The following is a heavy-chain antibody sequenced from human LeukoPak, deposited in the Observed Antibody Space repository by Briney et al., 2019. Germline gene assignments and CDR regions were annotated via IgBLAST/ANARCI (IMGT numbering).Heavy chain of an antibody. CDR3: ARLGENGLLTGYFYP. D-gene: IGHD3-9*01. CDR2: INPDSGGT. J-gene: IGHJ5*02. CDR1: GYTFNDYY. Sequence: ASVKVSCKASGYTFNDYYMHWVRQAPGQGLEWVGRINPDSGGTDYAQKFQGRVTMTRDTSISTAYMDLSRLRSDDTAVYYCARLGENGLLTGYFYPWGQGTLVTVSS. V-gene: IGHV1-2*02.